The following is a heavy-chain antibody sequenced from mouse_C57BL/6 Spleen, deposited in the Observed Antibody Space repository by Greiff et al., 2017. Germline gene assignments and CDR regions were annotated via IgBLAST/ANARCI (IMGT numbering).Heavy chain of an antibody. D-gene: IGHD1-1*01. J-gene: IGHJ4*01. CDR3: ARGENYGKGAMGY. Sequence: VQLQQSGAELARPGASVKMSCKASGYTFTSYTMHWVKQRPGQGLEWIGYINPSSGYTKYNQKFKDKVTLNADKASITAYMQLRILTSADSAVYYCARGENYGKGAMGYWGQGPSVTVSS. V-gene: IGHV1-4*01. CDR2: INPSSGYT. CDR1: GYTFTSYT.